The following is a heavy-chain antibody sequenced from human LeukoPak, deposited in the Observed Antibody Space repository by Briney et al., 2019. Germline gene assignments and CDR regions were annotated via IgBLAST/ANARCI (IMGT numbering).Heavy chain of an antibody. Sequence: PGGSLRLSCAASGFTFSSYEMNWVRQAPGKGLEWVSYISGSGSTIYYADSVKGRFTISRDNAKNSLYLQMNSLRAEDTAVYYCARVGDYYDSSGYDYWGQGTLVTVSS. J-gene: IGHJ4*02. V-gene: IGHV3-48*03. CDR2: ISGSGSTI. CDR3: ARVGDYYDSSGYDY. D-gene: IGHD3-22*01. CDR1: GFTFSSYE.